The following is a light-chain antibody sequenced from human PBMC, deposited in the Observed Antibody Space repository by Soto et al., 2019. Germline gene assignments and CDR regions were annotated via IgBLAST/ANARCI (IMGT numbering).Light chain of an antibody. CDR3: QQCGSSPWT. J-gene: IGKJ1*01. CDR1: QSVSSYY. CDR2: AAS. Sequence: EIVLTQSPGTLSLSPGERATLSCRASQSVSSYYLALYQQKPGQAPRLLIYAASSRATGIPDRFSGGGSGTDFTLTISRLEPEDFAVYYCQQCGSSPWTFGQGTKVDIK. V-gene: IGKV3-20*01.